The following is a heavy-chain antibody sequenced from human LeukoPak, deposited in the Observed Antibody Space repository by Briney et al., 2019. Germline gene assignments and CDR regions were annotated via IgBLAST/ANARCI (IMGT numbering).Heavy chain of an antibody. CDR2: ISSSSSYI. J-gene: IGHJ4*02. CDR3: ARVGIAAAGTCDY. CDR1: GFTFSSYR. D-gene: IGHD6-13*01. Sequence: PGGSLRLSCAASGFTFSSYRMNWVRQAPGKGLEWVSSISSSSSYIYYADSVKGRFTISRDNAKNSLYLQMNSLRAEDTAVYYCARVGIAAAGTCDYWGQGTLVTVSS. V-gene: IGHV3-21*01.